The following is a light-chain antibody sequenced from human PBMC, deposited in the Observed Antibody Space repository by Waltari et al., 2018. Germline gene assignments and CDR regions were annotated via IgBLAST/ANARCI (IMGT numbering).Light chain of an antibody. CDR3: QQYNNWPPWT. CDR2: GAS. J-gene: IGKJ1*01. CDR1: QNINSN. Sequence: EIVMTQSPATLSVSPGEGATLSCRASQNINSNLAWYQQQPGQTPRLLNYGASTRAIGSPARFSGSGSGTEFTLTISSLQSEDFALYYCQQYNNWPPWTFGQGTKVEIK. V-gene: IGKV3D-15*01.